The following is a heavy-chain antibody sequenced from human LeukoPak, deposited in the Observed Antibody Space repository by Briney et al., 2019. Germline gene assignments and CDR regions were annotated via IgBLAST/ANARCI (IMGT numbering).Heavy chain of an antibody. CDR3: ARDLWNFYDDSGYNRDFDS. V-gene: IGHV1-18*01. J-gene: IGHJ5*01. D-gene: IGHD3-22*01. Sequence: ASVKVSCKATSRISWVRQAPGQGLEWMGWIGTYGGDTYYAQKFQGRITVTTDASTSTVYMELRNLRSDDTAVYYCARDLWNFYDDSGYNRDFDSWGQGTLVTVSS. CDR1: TSR. CDR2: IGTYGGDT.